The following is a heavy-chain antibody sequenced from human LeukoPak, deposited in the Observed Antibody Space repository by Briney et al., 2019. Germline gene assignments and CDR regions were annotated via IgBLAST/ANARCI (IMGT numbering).Heavy chain of an antibody. D-gene: IGHD3-22*01. V-gene: IGHV3-30*02. CDR2: IRYDGTNK. Sequence: GGSLRLSCAASGFTFSTYGMHWVRQAPGKGLEWVAFIRYDGTNKYYADSVKGRFTISRDNSKNTLYLQMNSLRGEDTAVYYCAKVPAGYYDSSGLPLGWGQGTLVTVSS. CDR3: AKVPAGYYDSSGLPLG. CDR1: GFTFSTYG. J-gene: IGHJ4*02.